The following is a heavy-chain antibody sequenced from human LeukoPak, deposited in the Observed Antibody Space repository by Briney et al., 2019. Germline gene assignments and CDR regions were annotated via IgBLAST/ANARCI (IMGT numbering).Heavy chain of an antibody. V-gene: IGHV4-31*03. J-gene: IGHJ3*02. CDR2: IYYSGST. CDR3: ARFYVWGSYRLFDAFDI. Sequence: SETLSLTCTVSGGSISSGGYYWSWIRQHPGKGLEWTGYIYYSGSTYYNPSLKRRVTISVDTSKNQFSLKLSSVTAADTAVYYCARFYVWGSYRLFDAFDIWGQGTMVTVSS. D-gene: IGHD3-16*02. CDR1: GGSISSGGYY.